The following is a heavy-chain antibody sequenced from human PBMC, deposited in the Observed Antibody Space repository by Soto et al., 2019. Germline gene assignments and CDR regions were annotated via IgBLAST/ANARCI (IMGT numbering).Heavy chain of an antibody. CDR3: ARQNGPFDY. Sequence: QLQLQESGPGLVKPSETLSLTCTVSGGSIISSTHYWGWIRQPPGKGLEWIGTIYYTGSTDYNPSLQSRVTIFVDTSQNQFSLRLSSVTAADTAVYYCARQNGPFDYWGQGTLVTVSS. CDR1: GGSIISSTHY. CDR2: IYYTGST. D-gene: IGHD1-1*01. J-gene: IGHJ4*02. V-gene: IGHV4-39*01.